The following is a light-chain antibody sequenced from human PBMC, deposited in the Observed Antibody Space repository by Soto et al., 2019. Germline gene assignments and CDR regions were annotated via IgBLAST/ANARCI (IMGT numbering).Light chain of an antibody. V-gene: IGKV1-5*03. CDR3: QQYNSYWGFT. J-gene: IGKJ3*01. CDR2: KAS. CDR1: QSISSW. Sequence: DIPMTQSPSTLSASVGDRVTITCRASQSISSWLAWYQQKPGKAPKLLIYKASSLESGVPSRFSGSRSGTEFNLTISSLQPDDFATYYCQQYNSYWGFTFGPGTKVDIK.